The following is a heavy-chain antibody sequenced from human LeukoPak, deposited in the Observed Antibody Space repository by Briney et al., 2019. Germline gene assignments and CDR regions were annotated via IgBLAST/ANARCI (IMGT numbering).Heavy chain of an antibody. D-gene: IGHD2-2*01. CDR1: GFTFNNYA. Sequence: GGSLRLSCAGSGFTFNNYAMSWVRQTPRKGLEWVSTISISGDGTYYADPVKGRFTMSRDKPKNTVYLQMSSLRAEDTAVYYCARAAPGDCSSTSCSLFDNWGQGILVTVSS. V-gene: IGHV3-23*01. CDR3: ARAAPGDCSSTSCSLFDN. CDR2: ISISGDGT. J-gene: IGHJ4*02.